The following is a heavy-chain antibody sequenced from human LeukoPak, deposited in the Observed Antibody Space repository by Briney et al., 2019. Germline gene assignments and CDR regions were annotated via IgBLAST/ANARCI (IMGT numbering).Heavy chain of an antibody. V-gene: IGHV3-23*01. D-gene: IGHD4-17*01. CDR2: SSGSVGGT. CDR3: AKDVHGDYGGLVY. Sequence: GGSLRLSCAASGFTFSTYAMSRVRQAPGKGLEWVSSSSGSVGGTFYADSVKGRFTISRDNSKNTVYLQMNNLRGEDTAVYYCAKDVHGDYGGLVYWGQGTLVTVSS. CDR1: GFTFSTYA. J-gene: IGHJ4*02.